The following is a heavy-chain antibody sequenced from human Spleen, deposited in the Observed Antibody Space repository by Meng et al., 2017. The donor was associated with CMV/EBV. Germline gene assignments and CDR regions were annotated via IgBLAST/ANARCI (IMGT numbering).Heavy chain of an antibody. D-gene: IGHD3-9*01. V-gene: IGHV3-21*01. CDR1: GFTFSSYS. CDR2: ISGSSSYI. CDR3: ARDRSDILTVNDY. Sequence: GESLKISCAASGFTFSSYSMNWVRQAPGKGLEWVSSISGSSSYIYYADSVKGRFTISRDNAKNSLYLQMDSLRAEDTAVYYCARDRSDILTVNDYWGQGTLVTVSS. J-gene: IGHJ4*02.